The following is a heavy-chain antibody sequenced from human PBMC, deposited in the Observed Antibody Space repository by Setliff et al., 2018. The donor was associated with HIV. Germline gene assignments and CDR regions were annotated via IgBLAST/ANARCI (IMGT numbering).Heavy chain of an antibody. CDR2: IYTSGST. D-gene: IGHD6-13*01. CDR3: AREQQLALDY. CDR1: GDSISRFS. J-gene: IGHJ4*02. V-gene: IGHV4-4*08. Sequence: SETLSLTCNVSGDSISRFSWSWIRQPPGKGLEWIGHIYTSGSTNYNPSLKSRVTISVDTSKNQFSLKLSSVTAADTAVYYCAREQQLALDYWGQGTLVTSPQ.